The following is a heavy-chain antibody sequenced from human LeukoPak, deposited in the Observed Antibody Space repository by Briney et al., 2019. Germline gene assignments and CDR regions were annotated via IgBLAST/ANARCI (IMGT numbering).Heavy chain of an antibody. D-gene: IGHD2-2*01. Sequence: SETLSLTCTVSGGSISSYYWSWIRQPPGKGLEWIGYIYYSGSTNYNPSLKSRVTISVETSKNHFSLKLSSVTAADTALYYCARVYSSTHNWFDTWGQGTQVTVSS. CDR1: GGSISSYY. CDR2: IYYSGST. CDR3: ARVYSSTHNWFDT. V-gene: IGHV4-59*12. J-gene: IGHJ5*02.